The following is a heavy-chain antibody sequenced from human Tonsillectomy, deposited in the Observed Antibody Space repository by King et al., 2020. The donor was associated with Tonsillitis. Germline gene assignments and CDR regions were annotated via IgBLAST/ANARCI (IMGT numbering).Heavy chain of an antibody. V-gene: IGHV3-64D*06. CDR3: LYYSNFDGRVDY. Sequence: VQLVESGGGLVQPGGSLRLPCSASGFTFRSYPMHWVRQAPGKGLEYVSAISPNGTNIYYADSVKGRFAISRDNSKNTLYLQMSSLRVEDTAVYYCLYYSNFDGRVDYWGQGTLVTVSS. CDR2: ISPNGTNI. D-gene: IGHD4-11*01. J-gene: IGHJ4*02. CDR1: GFTFRSYP.